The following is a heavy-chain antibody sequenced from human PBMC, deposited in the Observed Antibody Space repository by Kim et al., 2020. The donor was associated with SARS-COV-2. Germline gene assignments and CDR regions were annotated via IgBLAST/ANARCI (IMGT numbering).Heavy chain of an antibody. CDR1: GFTFGDYA. J-gene: IGHJ4*02. D-gene: IGHD3-10*01. CDR2: IRSKAYGGTT. Sequence: GGSLRLSCTASGFTFGDYAMTWFRQAPGKGLEWVGFIRSKAYGGTTEYAASVKGRFTISRDDSRSIAYLQMNSLKTEDTAIYYCTRLVEYYGWGSYQSGDYWGQGTLVTVSS. CDR3: TRLVEYYGWGSYQSGDY. V-gene: IGHV3-49*03.